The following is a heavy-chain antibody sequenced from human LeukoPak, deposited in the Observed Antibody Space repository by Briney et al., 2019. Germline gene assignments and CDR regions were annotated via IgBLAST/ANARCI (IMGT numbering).Heavy chain of an antibody. D-gene: IGHD2-8*01. V-gene: IGHV3-48*03. CDR1: GFTFSTYE. CDR2: ISSSGSNI. J-gene: IGHJ4*02. Sequence: GGSLRLSCAASGFTFSTYEMNWVRQAPGKGLEWVSYISSSGSNIYYADPVKGRFTISRDNAKNSLYLQMNSLRAEDAAVYYCARAYAPMDYWGQGTLVTVSS. CDR3: ARAYAPMDY.